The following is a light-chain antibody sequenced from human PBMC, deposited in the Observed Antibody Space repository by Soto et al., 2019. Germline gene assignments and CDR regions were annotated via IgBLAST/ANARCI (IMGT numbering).Light chain of an antibody. J-gene: IGKJ2*01. V-gene: IGKV3-15*01. CDR3: QHYNNWPPGT. CDR2: GAS. Sequence: DIVMTQSPVTLSVSPGERATLSCRASQSVSTNLAWYQQRPGQAPRLLIYGASARATDIPARFSGSGSGTEFTLTISSLQSEDFAVYYCQHYNNWPPGTFGQGTILEIK. CDR1: QSVSTN.